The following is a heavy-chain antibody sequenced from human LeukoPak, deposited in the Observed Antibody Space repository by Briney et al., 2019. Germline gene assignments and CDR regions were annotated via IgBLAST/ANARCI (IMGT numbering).Heavy chain of an antibody. CDR3: ARRYYYDTQLDAFDI. Sequence: PGGSLRLSCAASGFTFSNYGMHWVRQAPGKGLEWMTFIQYDGNNKYYADSVKGRFTISRDNSKNTLYLQMNSLRAEDTAVYYCARRYYYDTQLDAFDIWGQGTMVTVSS. CDR2: IQYDGNNK. J-gene: IGHJ3*02. V-gene: IGHV3-30*02. D-gene: IGHD3-22*01. CDR1: GFTFSNYG.